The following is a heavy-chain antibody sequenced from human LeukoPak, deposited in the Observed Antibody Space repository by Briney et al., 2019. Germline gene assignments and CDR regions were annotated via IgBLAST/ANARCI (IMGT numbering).Heavy chain of an antibody. CDR3: ARGGSSGPEGWFDP. D-gene: IGHD6-19*01. V-gene: IGHV1-18*01. Sequence: ASVKVSCKASGYTFTNYGITWVRQAPGQGLEWMGWISPYNSNTKYAQKVQGRVTMTTDTSTSTAYMELRSLRSDGTAVYYCARGGSSGPEGWFDPWAQGTLVTVSS. J-gene: IGHJ5*02. CDR2: ISPYNSNT. CDR1: GYTFTNYG.